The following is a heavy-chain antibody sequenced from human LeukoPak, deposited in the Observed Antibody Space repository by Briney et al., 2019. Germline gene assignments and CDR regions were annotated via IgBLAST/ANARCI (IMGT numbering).Heavy chain of an antibody. D-gene: IGHD6-19*01. CDR2: ISSNGGST. CDR1: GFTFSSYA. J-gene: IGHJ6*03. CDR3: ARMVGVVAGPFYYYYMDV. Sequence: PGGSLRLSCAASGFTFSSYAMHWVRQAPGKGLEYVSAISSNGGSTYYANSVKGRFTISRDNSKNSLYLQMNSLRAEDTAVYYCARMVGVVAGPFYYYYMDVWGKGTTVTVSS. V-gene: IGHV3-64*01.